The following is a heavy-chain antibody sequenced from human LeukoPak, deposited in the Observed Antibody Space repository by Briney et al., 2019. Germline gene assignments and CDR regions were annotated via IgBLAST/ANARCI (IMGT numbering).Heavy chain of an antibody. CDR1: GFTVSSNY. Sequence: AGGSLRLSCAASGFTVSSNYMSWVRQAPGKGLEWVAGITANSAGRYYADSVQGRFTTSRDNSKSTVYLQVNSLRAEDTALYYCARDDGWIQFNFWGQGTLVTVSS. CDR2: TANSAGR. J-gene: IGHJ4*02. CDR3: ARDDGWIQFNF. D-gene: IGHD5-18*01. V-gene: IGHV3-53*01.